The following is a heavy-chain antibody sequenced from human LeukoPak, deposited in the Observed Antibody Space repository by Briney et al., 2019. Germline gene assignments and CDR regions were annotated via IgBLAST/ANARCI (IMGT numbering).Heavy chain of an antibody. V-gene: IGHV3-23*01. D-gene: IGHD4-17*01. CDR3: IHPSFSTVI. CDR1: GFTFSSYG. CDR2: ISGSGGST. J-gene: IGHJ4*02. Sequence: GGSLRLSCAASGFTFSSYGMSWVRQAPGKGLEWVSSISGSGGSTYYADSVKGRFTISRDNSKNTLYLQMNSLRAEDTAMYYCIHPSFSTVIWGQGTLVTVSS.